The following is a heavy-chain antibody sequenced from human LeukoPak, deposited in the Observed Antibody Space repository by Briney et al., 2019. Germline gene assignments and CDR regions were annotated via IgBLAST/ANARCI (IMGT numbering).Heavy chain of an antibody. V-gene: IGHV4-39*02. CDR2: IYYSGST. J-gene: IGHJ6*02. Sequence: PSETLSLTCTVSGGSISSSSYYWGWIRQPPGKGLEWIGSIYYSGSTYYNPSLKSRVTISVDTSKNQFSLKLSSVTAADTAVYYCAREDIVVVPAAMNGMDVWGQGTTATVSS. CDR1: GGSISSSSYY. D-gene: IGHD2-2*01. CDR3: AREDIVVVPAAMNGMDV.